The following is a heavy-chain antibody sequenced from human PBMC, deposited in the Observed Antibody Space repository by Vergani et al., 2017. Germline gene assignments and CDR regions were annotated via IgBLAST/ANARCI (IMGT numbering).Heavy chain of an antibody. CDR2: INPNSGGT. CDR3: ARWPGASGWTN. Sequence: QVQLVQSGAEVKKPGASVKVSCKASGYTFTGYYMHWVRQAPGQGLEGMGWINPNSGGTNYAQKFQGRVTITEDESTSTAYMELSSLRSEDTAVYYCARWPGASGWTNWGQGTLVTVSS. V-gene: IGHV1-2*02. D-gene: IGHD6-19*01. J-gene: IGHJ4*02. CDR1: GYTFTGYY.